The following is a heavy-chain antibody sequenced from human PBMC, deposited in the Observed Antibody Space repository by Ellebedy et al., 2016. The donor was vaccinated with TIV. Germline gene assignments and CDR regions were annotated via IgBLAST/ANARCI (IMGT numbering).Heavy chain of an antibody. CDR2: IIPSYGTP. CDR1: GGTFRNDP. V-gene: IGHV1-69*13. Sequence: SVKVSXKASGGTFRNDPISWVRQAPGQGLEWMGGIIPSYGTPNYAQKFQGRVSITADQSKNTAYMELISLTPEDTAIYYCARGEDVWGPGTTVTVSS. CDR3: ARGEDV. J-gene: IGHJ6*02.